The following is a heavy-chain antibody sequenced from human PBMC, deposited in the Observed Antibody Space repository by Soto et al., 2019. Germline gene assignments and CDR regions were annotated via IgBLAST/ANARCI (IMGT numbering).Heavy chain of an antibody. D-gene: IGHD1-26*01. CDR3: AREAGVVGSSSAFDH. CDR1: GFTFSTYT. J-gene: IGHJ4*02. CDR2: INGRSNYV. Sequence: EVQVVESGGGLVKPGGSLRLSCVFSGFTFSTYTMNWVRKAPGKGLEWVSSINGRSNYVYYADSVKGRFTISRDNAKTSLYLQMNRLRAEDTAIYYCAREAGVVGSSSAFDHWGLGTLVTVSS. V-gene: IGHV3-21*01.